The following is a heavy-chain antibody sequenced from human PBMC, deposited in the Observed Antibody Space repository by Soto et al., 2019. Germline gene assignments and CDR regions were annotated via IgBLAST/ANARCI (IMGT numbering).Heavy chain of an antibody. D-gene: IGHD1-1*01. Sequence: EAHLVESGGGLVKPGGSLRLSCEASAFTFGSHTINWVRQAPGKGLEWVSSIDSGGSRTFYADTVKGRFTISRDNAKNSLFLQMNSLRAEDTAVYFCTREVQPGVRREYDSWGQGTLVTVSS. CDR3: TREVQPGVRREYDS. CDR2: IDSGGSRT. J-gene: IGHJ4*02. V-gene: IGHV3-21*01. CDR1: AFTFGSHT.